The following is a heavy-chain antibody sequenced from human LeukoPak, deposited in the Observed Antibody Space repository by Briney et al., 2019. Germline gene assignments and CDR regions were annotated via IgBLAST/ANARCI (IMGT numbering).Heavy chain of an antibody. J-gene: IGHJ3*02. CDR2: IQRDGSDK. CDR3: AREVASGAFDI. Sequence: GGSLRLSCAASGFTLSNYWMSWVRQAPGKGLEWVANIQRDGSDKYYVDSVMGRFAISRDNTKNSLYLQTYSLRVEDTAVYYCAREVASGAFDIWGQGTMVTVSS. CDR1: GFTLSNYW. V-gene: IGHV3-7*01.